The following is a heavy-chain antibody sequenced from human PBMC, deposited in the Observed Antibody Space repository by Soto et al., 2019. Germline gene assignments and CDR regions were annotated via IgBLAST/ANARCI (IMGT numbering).Heavy chain of an antibody. CDR2: IYHSGST. D-gene: IGHD3-3*01. CDR1: SGSISSSNW. V-gene: IGHV4-4*02. Sequence: SETLSLTCAVSSGSISSSNWWSWVRQPPGKGLEWIGEIYHSGSTNYNPSLKSRVTISVDKSKNQFSLKLSSVTAADTAVYYCARVVTIFGVVIRDSQNYMDVWGKGTTVTVSS. J-gene: IGHJ6*03. CDR3: ARVVTIFGVVIRDSQNYMDV.